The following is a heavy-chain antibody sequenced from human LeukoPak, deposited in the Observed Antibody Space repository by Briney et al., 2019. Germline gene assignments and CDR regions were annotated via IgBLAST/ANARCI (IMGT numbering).Heavy chain of an antibody. CDR2: IKQDGSEK. CDR1: GFTFSSYW. V-gene: IGHV3-7*01. D-gene: IGHD3-22*01. J-gene: IGHJ4*02. Sequence: GGSLRLSCAASGFTFSSYWMSWVRQAPGKGLEWVANIKQDGSEKYYVDSVKGRFTISRDNAKNSLYLQMNSLRAEDTAVYYCARHSNRYYYDSSGYSYFDYWGQGTLVTVSS. CDR3: ARHSNRYYYDSSGYSYFDY.